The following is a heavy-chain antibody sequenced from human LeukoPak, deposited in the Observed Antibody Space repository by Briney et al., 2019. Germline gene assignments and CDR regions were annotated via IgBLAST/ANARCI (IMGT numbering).Heavy chain of an antibody. J-gene: IGHJ6*02. CDR2: ISAYNGNT. CDR1: GYTFISYG. Sequence: GASVKVSCKASGYTFISYGISWVRQAPGQGLEWMGWISAYNGNTNYAQKLQGRVTMTTDTSTSTAYMELRSLRSDDTAVYYCARDEDDDILTGYYYYGMDVWGQGTTVTVSS. D-gene: IGHD3-9*01. CDR3: ARDEDDDILTGYYYYGMDV. V-gene: IGHV1-18*01.